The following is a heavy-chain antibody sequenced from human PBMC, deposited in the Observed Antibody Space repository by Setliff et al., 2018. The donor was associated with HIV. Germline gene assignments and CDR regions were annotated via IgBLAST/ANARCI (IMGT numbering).Heavy chain of an antibody. CDR2: IKQDESEE. CDR1: GFTFSSHW. D-gene: IGHD5-12*01. CDR3: ARHRFDFGYYYYYMDV. J-gene: IGHJ6*03. V-gene: IGHV3-7*03. Sequence: GGSLRLSCAASGFTFSSHWMSWVRQAPGKGLEWVANIKQDESEEWYADSVKGRFTISRDNSNNTLSLQMNSLRAEDTALYYCARHRFDFGYYYYYMDVWGKGTTVTVSS.